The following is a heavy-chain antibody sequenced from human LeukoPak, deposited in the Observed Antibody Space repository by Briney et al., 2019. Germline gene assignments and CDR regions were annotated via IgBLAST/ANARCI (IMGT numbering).Heavy chain of an antibody. D-gene: IGHD6-19*01. CDR1: GFTFSSYS. J-gene: IGHJ4*02. V-gene: IGHV3-21*01. CDR3: AREDTTVAGTDY. Sequence: GGSLRLSCAASGFTFSSYSMNWVRQAPGKGLEWVSSISSSRTYIYYADSLKGRFTISRDNAKNSLYLQMNSLRAEDTAVYYCAREDTTVAGTDYWGQGTLVTVSS. CDR2: ISSSRTYI.